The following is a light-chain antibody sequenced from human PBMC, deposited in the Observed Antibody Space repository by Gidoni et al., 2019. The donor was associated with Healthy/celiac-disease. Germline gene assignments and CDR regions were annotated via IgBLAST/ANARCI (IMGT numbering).Light chain of an antibody. CDR2: RNN. V-gene: IGLV1-47*01. CDR1: SSNIGSNY. CDR3: AAWDDSLSGLWV. Sequence: QSVLPQPPSASGTPGQSVTISCSGSSSNIGSNYVYWYQQLPGTAPKLLSYRNNQRPSGVPDRFSGSKSGTSASLAISGLRSEDEADYYCAAWDDSLSGLWVFGGGTKLTVL. J-gene: IGLJ3*02.